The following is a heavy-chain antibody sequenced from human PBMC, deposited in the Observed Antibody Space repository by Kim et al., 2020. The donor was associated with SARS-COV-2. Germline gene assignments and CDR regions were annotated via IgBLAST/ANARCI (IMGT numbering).Heavy chain of an antibody. V-gene: IGHV3-11*06. J-gene: IGHJ4*02. CDR1: GFTFSDYY. CDR2: ISSSSSYT. Sequence: GGSLRLSCAASGFTFSDYYMSWIRQAPGKGLEWVSYISSSSSYTNYADSVKGRFTISRDNAKNSLYLQMNSLRAEDTAVYYCARDKHSSGWYGYDYWGQGTLVTVSS. CDR3: ARDKHSSGWYGYDY. D-gene: IGHD6-19*01.